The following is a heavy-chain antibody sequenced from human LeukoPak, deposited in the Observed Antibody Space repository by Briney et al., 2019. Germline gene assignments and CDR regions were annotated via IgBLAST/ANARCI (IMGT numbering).Heavy chain of an antibody. CDR2: ISGSGVST. CDR3: ARVRVYYYMDV. CDR1: GFTFSSYG. Sequence: GGSLRLSCAVSGFTFSSYGMNWARQAPGKGLEWVSVISGSGVSTYYADSVKGRFTISRDNSKNTLYLQMNSLRAEDTAVYYCARVRVYYYMDVWGKGTTVTVSS. J-gene: IGHJ6*03. V-gene: IGHV3-23*01.